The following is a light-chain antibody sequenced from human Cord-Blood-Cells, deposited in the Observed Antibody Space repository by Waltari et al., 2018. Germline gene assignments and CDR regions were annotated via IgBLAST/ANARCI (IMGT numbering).Light chain of an antibody. CDR1: QGISSC. J-gene: IGKJ2*03. V-gene: IGKV1-9*01. CDR2: AAS. CDR3: QQHNSYPYS. Sequence: DVQLTQSPSFLSASVADSVTITCRASQGISSCLAWYQQKPGKAPKLLIYAASTLQSGVPSRFSGSGSGTEFTLTISSLQPEDFATYYCQQHNSYPYSFGQGTKLEIK.